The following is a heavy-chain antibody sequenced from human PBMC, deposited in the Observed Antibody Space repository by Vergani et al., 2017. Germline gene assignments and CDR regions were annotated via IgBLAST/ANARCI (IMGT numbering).Heavy chain of an antibody. V-gene: IGHV4-59*01. Sequence: QVQLQESGPGLVKPSETLSLTCTVSGGSISSYYWSWIRQPPGKGLEWIGYIYYSGSANYKPSLKSRVTISVDPSTNQFSLKLCSGTAADTAVYYCARLDYYDFWSGYQSRHDAFDIWGQGTMVTVSS. J-gene: IGHJ3*02. CDR3: ARLDYYDFWSGYQSRHDAFDI. CDR2: IYYSGSA. CDR1: GGSISSYY. D-gene: IGHD3-3*01.